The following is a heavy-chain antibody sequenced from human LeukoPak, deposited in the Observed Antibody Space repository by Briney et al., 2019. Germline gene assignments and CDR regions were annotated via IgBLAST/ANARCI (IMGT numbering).Heavy chain of an antibody. CDR3: ARRQAAAWGIGY. D-gene: IGHD6-13*01. Sequence: SETLSLTCTVSGVSISFYYWSWIRQPPGKGLEWIGYIYNSGNTNYNPSLKTRVTISVDTSKNQFSLKLTSVTAADTAVYYCARRQAAAWGIGYWGQGTLVTVSS. CDR1: GVSISFYY. CDR2: IYNSGNT. J-gene: IGHJ4*02. V-gene: IGHV4-59*08.